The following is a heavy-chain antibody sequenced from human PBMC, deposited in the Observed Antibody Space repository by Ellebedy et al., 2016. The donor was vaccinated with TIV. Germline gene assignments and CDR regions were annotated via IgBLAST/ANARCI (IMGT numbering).Heavy chain of an antibody. D-gene: IGHD2-8*01. Sequence: GESLKISCAASGFTFSNYAMSWVRQAPGKGLEWVSSISGSGGSTYYADSVKGRFTISRDKSKNTLYLQMNSLRVEDTAVYYCAREIMAFDYWGQGTLVTVSS. CDR3: AREIMAFDY. CDR2: ISGSGGST. J-gene: IGHJ4*02. V-gene: IGHV3-23*01. CDR1: GFTFSNYA.